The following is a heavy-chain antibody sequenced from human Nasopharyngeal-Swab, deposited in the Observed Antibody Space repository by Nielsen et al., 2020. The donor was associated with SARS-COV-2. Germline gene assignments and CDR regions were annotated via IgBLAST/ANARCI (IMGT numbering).Heavy chain of an antibody. J-gene: IGHJ4*02. CDR3: AKTKRYCSGGSCYRFDY. V-gene: IGHV3-30*18. CDR2: ISYDGSNK. CDR1: GFTFSSYG. D-gene: IGHD2-15*01. Sequence: GESLKISCAASGFTFSSYGVHWVRQAPGKGLEWVAVISYDGSNKYYADSVKGRFTISRDNSKNTLYLQMNSLRAEDTAVYYCAKTKRYCSGGSCYRFDYWGQGTLVTVSS.